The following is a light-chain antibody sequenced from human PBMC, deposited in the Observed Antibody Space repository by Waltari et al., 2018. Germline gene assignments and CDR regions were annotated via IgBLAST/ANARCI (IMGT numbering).Light chain of an antibody. CDR1: SSDFGANKY. CDR3: SSRTNSITWV. J-gene: IGLJ3*02. CDR2: DVT. Sequence: QSALTQPASVSGSPGQSITISCTATSSDFGANKYVSWYRQHPGKAPKVVIYDVTERPSGVSNRFSGSKSGSTASLTISGLQTEDEADYYCSSRTNSITWVFGGGTKVTVL. V-gene: IGLV2-14*03.